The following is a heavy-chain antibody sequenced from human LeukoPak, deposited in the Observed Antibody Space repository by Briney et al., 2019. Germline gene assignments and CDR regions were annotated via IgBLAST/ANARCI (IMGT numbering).Heavy chain of an antibody. CDR3: AEDKAPFQQLADYFDY. CDR2: IRYDGSNK. J-gene: IGHJ4*02. CDR1: GFTFSSYG. V-gene: IGHV3-30*02. D-gene: IGHD6-13*01. Sequence: GGSLRLSCAASGFTFSSYGMHWVRQAPGKGLEWVAFIRYDGSNKYYADSVKGRFTISRDNSKNTLYLQMNSLRAEDTAVYYCAEDKAPFQQLADYFDYWGQGTLVTVSS.